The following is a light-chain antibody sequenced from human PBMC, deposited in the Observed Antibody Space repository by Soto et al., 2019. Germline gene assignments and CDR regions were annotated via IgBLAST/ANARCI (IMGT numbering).Light chain of an antibody. CDR1: SSDFGGYNY. J-gene: IGLJ3*02. V-gene: IGLV2-8*01. CDR3: SSHAGIPNVV. CDR2: EVT. Sequence: QSVLTQPPSASGSPGQSVAISCTGTSSDFGGYNYVSWYQQHPGKAPKLMIYEVTKRPSGVPDRFSGSKSGNTASLTVSGLQAEDEADYYCSSHAGIPNVVFGGGTKLTVL.